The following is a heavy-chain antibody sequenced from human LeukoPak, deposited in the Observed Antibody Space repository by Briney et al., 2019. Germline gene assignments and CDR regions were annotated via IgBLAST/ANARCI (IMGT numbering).Heavy chain of an antibody. D-gene: IGHD5-18*01. V-gene: IGHV4-39*07. Sequence: PSESLSLTCTVSGGSISSSSHYWGWIRQPPGKGLEWIGSIYYSGSTYYNPSLKSRVTISVDTSKNQFSLKLSSVTAADTAVYYCARGVTPRWFDPWGQGTLVTVSS. CDR3: ARGVTPRWFDP. CDR2: IYYSGST. CDR1: GGSISSSSHY. J-gene: IGHJ5*02.